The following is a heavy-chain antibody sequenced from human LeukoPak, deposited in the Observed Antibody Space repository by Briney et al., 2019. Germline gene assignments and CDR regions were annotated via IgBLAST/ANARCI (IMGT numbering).Heavy chain of an antibody. D-gene: IGHD6-19*01. CDR2: IRFNGGST. J-gene: IGHJ4*02. Sequence: PGGSLRLSCAASGFTFSSHAMSWVRQAPGKGLEWVAGIRFNGGSTFYADSVKGRFTISRDNSKNTLYLQMNSLRAEDTAVYYCAKDLPKPNGLVPDYWGQGTLVTVSS. V-gene: IGHV3-23*01. CDR3: AKDLPKPNGLVPDY. CDR1: GFTFSSHA.